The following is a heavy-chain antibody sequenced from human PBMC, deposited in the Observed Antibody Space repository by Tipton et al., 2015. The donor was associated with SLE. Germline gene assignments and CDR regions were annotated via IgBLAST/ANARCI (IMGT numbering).Heavy chain of an antibody. J-gene: IGHJ3*02. CDR1: GFTFSSYG. CDR2: IRYDGSNK. CDR3: AKDALWFGELPYAFDI. V-gene: IGHV3-30*02. D-gene: IGHD3-10*01. Sequence: SGFTFSSYGMHWVRQAPGKGLEWVAFIRYDGSNKYYADSVKGRFTISRDNSKNTLYLQMNSLRAEDTAVYYCAKDALWFGELPYAFDIWGQGTMVTVSS.